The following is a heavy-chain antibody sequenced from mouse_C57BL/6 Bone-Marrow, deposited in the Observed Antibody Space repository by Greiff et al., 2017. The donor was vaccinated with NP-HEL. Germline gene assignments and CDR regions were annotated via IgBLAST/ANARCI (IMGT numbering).Heavy chain of an antibody. CDR2: IDPSDSYT. V-gene: IGHV1-59*01. D-gene: IGHD3-1*01. Sequence: QVQLKQPGAELVRPGTSVKLSCKASGYTFTSYWMHWVKQRPGQGLEWIGVIDPSDSYTNYNQKFKGKATLTVDTSSSTAYMQISSLTSEDSAVYYCARTAPYYFDYWGQGTTLTVSS. J-gene: IGHJ2*01. CDR1: GYTFTSYW. CDR3: ARTAPYYFDY.